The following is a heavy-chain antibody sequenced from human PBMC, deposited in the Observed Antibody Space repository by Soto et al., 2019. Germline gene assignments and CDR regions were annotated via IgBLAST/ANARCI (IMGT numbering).Heavy chain of an antibody. CDR3: ARDRVQMVDGLDV. CDR2: IWYDGINK. Sequence: QVQLVESGGGVVQPGRSLRLSCAASGFTFSNNGMHWVRQAPGKGLEWVAVIWYDGINKYYADSVKGRFIISRDNSKNTVYLQMNSLRDEDTAVYYCARDRVQMVDGLDVWGQGTKVTVSS. CDR1: GFTFSNNG. J-gene: IGHJ6*02. V-gene: IGHV3-33*01. D-gene: IGHD2-15*01.